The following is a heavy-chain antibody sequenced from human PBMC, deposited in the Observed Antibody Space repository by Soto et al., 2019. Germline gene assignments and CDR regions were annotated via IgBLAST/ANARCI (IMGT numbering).Heavy chain of an antibody. V-gene: IGHV1-3*01. CDR3: AIRFTGVPAPLYVS. CDR2: INAGNGDT. D-gene: IGHD2-2*01. Sequence: ASVKVSCKASGYTFTNYAIHWVRQAPGQRLEWMGWINAGNGDTKYSQNFQGRVTFTRDSSATTAYMELSSLTSADTAVYYCAIRFTGVPAPLYVSWGQGSLVPVSS. J-gene: IGHJ1*01. CDR1: GYTFTNYA.